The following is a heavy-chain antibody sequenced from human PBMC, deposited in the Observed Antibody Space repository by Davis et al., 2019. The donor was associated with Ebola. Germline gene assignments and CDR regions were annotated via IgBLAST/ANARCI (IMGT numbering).Heavy chain of an antibody. CDR3: ARGPQYITFAGRYIAEAGTLDY. D-gene: IGHD6-19*01. CDR1: GGSVSRGSYY. J-gene: IGHJ4*02. CDR2: IYYIGNT. Sequence: MPSETLSLTCTVSGGSVSRGSYYWNWIRQPPGKGLEWIGNIYYIGNTKYNPSLKSRATISVDTSKNQFSLKLSSVTAADTAVYYCARGPQYITFAGRYIAEAGTLDYWGQGTLVTVSS. V-gene: IGHV4-61*01.